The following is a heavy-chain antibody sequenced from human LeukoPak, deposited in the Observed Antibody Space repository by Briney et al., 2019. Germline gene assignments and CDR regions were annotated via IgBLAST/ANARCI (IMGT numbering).Heavy chain of an antibody. Sequence: PSETLSLTCTVSDGSISSYYWSWIRQPPGKGLEWIGYIYYSGSTNYNPSLKSRVTISVDTSKNQFSLKLRSVTAADTAVYYCARVTGYMIEDYFDYWGQGTLVTVSS. CDR3: ARVTGYMIEDYFDY. J-gene: IGHJ4*02. CDR2: IYYSGST. V-gene: IGHV4-59*01. D-gene: IGHD3-22*01. CDR1: DGSISSYY.